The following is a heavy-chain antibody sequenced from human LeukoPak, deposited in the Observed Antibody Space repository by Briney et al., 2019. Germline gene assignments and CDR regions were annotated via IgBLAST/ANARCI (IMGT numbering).Heavy chain of an antibody. D-gene: IGHD1-26*01. Sequence: GGSLRLSCAASGFTFSSYSMNWVRQAPGKGLEWVSYISNSSSTIYYADSVKGRFTISRDNAKNSLYLQMNSLRAEDTAVYYCANLPYSGSYYVFDYWGQGTLVTVSS. J-gene: IGHJ4*02. CDR3: ANLPYSGSYYVFDY. CDR1: GFTFSSYS. CDR2: ISNSSSTI. V-gene: IGHV3-48*01.